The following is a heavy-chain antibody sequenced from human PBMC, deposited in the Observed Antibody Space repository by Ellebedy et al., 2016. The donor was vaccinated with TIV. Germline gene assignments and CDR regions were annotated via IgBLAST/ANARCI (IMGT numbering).Heavy chain of an antibody. CDR1: GFSFSDYA. V-gene: IGHV3-23*01. CDR2: FSDST. D-gene: IGHD3-22*01. Sequence: GESLKISCAASGFSFSDYAMTWVRQAPGKGLEWVSHFSDSTYYADTVKGRFTISRDNSKKTLYLQMNSLRAEDTAVYYCAKGRGGGSDSSAHRYYFDYWGLGTLVTVSS. J-gene: IGHJ4*02. CDR3: AKGRGGGSDSSAHRYYFDY.